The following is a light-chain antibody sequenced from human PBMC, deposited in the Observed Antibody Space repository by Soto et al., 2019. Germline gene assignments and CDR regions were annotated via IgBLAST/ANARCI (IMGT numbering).Light chain of an antibody. V-gene: IGLV2-23*02. CDR3: CSYAGRSAYV. J-gene: IGLJ1*01. CDR2: EVY. CDR1: SSDVGSYNF. Sequence: QSALTQPASVSGSPGQSITISCTGTSSDVGSYNFVSWYQEHPGKAPKVMIYEVYKRPSGVSNRFSGSKSGSTASLTISGLPVEDEADYYCCSYAGRSAYVFGTGTKLTVL.